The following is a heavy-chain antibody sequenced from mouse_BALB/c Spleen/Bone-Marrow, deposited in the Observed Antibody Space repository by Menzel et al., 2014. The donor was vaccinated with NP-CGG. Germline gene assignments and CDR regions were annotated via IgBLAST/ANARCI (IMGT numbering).Heavy chain of an antibody. D-gene: IGHD1-2*01. V-gene: IGHV1S81*02. CDR2: INPSNDTP. CDR3: TRSGYYGYGWYFDV. J-gene: IGHJ1*01. CDR1: GYTFTNYF. Sequence: VQLQQSGAELVKPGASVKLSCRVSGYTFTNYFVYWVKQRPGQGLEWIGEINPSNDTPNFNEKFKSKATLTVDKSSSTAYMQLNSLTSEDSAVYYCTRSGYYGYGWYFDVWGAGTTVTVSS.